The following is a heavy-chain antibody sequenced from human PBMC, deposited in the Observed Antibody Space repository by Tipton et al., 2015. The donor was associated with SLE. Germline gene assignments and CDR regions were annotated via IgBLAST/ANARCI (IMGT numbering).Heavy chain of an antibody. CDR1: GYTFTSYG. V-gene: IGHV1-18*01. J-gene: IGHJ6*01. CDR2: SSAYNGNT. CDR3: ARAGENWDDDYYGMDV. D-gene: IGHD1-1*01. Sequence: QVQLVQSGGEVKKPGASVKVSCKASGYTFTSYGISWVRQAPGQGLEWMGWSSAYNGNTKYTQNFQGRVTMTTDTSTSTAFMEVRSLRSDDTAVYYCARAGENWDDDYYGMDVWGQGTTVTVSS.